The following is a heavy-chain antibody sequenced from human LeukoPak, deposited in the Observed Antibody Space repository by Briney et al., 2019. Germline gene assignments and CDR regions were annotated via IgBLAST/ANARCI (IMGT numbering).Heavy chain of an antibody. D-gene: IGHD6-13*01. Sequence: PSETLSLTCTVSGDSISSYYWSWIRQPAGKGLEWIGRIYLGGSTNYNPSLKSRVTMSVDTSRNQFSLKVNSVTAADTAVYYCARDGGKNRNSWENWFDPWGQGTLVTVSS. J-gene: IGHJ5*02. CDR2: IYLGGST. V-gene: IGHV4-4*07. CDR3: ARDGGKNRNSWENWFDP. CDR1: GDSISSYY.